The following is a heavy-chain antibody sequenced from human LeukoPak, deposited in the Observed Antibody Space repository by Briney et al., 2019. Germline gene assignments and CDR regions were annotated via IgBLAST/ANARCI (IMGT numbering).Heavy chain of an antibody. V-gene: IGHV3-53*01. J-gene: IGHJ3*02. CDR1: GFIVSSNY. CDR3: ASPSSGQSFDI. CDR2: IYTGGDT. Sequence: EGSLRLSCAASGFIVSSNYMNWVRQAPGKGLEWVSVIYTGGDTYYADSVKGRFTISRDNSKNTLYLKMHSLRAEDTAVYYCASPSSGQSFDIWGQGTMVTDSS. D-gene: IGHD6-19*01.